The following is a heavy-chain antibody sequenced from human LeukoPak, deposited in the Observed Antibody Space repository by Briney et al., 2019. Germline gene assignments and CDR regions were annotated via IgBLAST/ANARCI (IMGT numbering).Heavy chain of an antibody. CDR3: ARGYGNYGY. Sequence: GGSLRLSCAVSGFTFSDYYMSWVRQAPGKGLEWVANIKQDGSEKYYVDSVKGRFTISRDNAKNSLYLQMNSLRAEDTAVYYCARGYGNYGYWGQGTLVTVSS. V-gene: IGHV3-7*01. J-gene: IGHJ4*02. D-gene: IGHD4-11*01. CDR2: IKQDGSEK. CDR1: GFTFSDYY.